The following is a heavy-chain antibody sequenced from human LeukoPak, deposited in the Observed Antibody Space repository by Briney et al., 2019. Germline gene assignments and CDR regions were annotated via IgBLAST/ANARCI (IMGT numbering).Heavy chain of an antibody. CDR2: ITGSGGGT. CDR1: GFTFSSDA. D-gene: IGHD6-13*01. CDR3: AKEETSSSWPYYFDY. V-gene: IGHV3-23*01. Sequence: GGSLRLSCAASGFTFSSDAMSWVRQAPGKGLEWVSRITGSGGGTYYADSVKGRFTISRDNSKNTLYLQMKSLRAEETAEYYCAKEETSSSWPYYFDYWGQGTLVTVSS. J-gene: IGHJ4*02.